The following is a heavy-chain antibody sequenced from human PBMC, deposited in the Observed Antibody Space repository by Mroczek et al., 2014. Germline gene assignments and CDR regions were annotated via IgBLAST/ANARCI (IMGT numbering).Heavy chain of an antibody. CDR2: IIPILGIA. CDR1: GGTFSSYT. Sequence: GKKPGSSVKVSCKASGGTFSSYTISWVRQAPGQGLEWMGRIIPILGIANYAQKFQGRVTITADKSTSTAYMELSSLRSEDTAVYYCARDVEGEVVVAPRGSAEYFQHWGQGTLVTVSS. V-gene: IGHV1-69*04. CDR3: ARDVEGEVVVAPRGSAEYFQH. J-gene: IGHJ1*01. D-gene: IGHD2-15*01.